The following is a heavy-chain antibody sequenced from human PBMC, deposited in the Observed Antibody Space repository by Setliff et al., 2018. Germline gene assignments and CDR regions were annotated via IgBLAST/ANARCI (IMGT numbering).Heavy chain of an antibody. CDR2: ISAYNGKT. CDR1: GYTLSNSI. V-gene: IGHV1-18*01. J-gene: IGHJ4*02. D-gene: IGHD2-8*01. Sequence: GASVKASCKASGYTLSNSILSWVRQAPGQGLEWMGWISAYNGKTYFAQKFQDRITLTTDTSTNTGYLELRGLRSDDTAVYYCLRLVRYCTKIACQATSGDEVWGLGTLVTV. CDR3: LRLVRYCTKIACQATSGDEV.